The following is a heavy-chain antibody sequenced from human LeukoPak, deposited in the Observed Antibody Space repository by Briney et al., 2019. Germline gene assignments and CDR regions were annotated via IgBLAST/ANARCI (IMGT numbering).Heavy chain of an antibody. V-gene: IGHV5-51*01. CDR1: GYSFTSYW. J-gene: IGHJ6*03. CDR2: IYPGDSDT. D-gene: IGHD2-2*01. CDR3: ARHVEDIVVVPAAMGYYYYYMDV. Sequence: GESLKISCKGSGYSFTSYWIGWVRQVPGKGLEWMGIIYPGDSDTRYSPSFQGQVTISADKSISTAYLQWSSLKASDTAMYYCARHVEDIVVVPAAMGYYYYYMDVWGKGTTVTVSS.